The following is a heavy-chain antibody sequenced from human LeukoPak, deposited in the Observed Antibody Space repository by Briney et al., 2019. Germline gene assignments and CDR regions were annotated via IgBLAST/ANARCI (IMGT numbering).Heavy chain of an antibody. D-gene: IGHD4-23*01. Sequence: GASVKVSCKASGYTFTSYDINWVRQAAGQGLEWMGWMNPNSGNPDYAQNFQGRVTMTRNNSISTAYMELSSLRSEDTAVYYCARGPSMVVTHGDYWGQGTLVTVSS. CDR2: MNPNSGNP. CDR3: ARGPSMVVTHGDY. V-gene: IGHV1-8*01. CDR1: GYTFTSYD. J-gene: IGHJ4*02.